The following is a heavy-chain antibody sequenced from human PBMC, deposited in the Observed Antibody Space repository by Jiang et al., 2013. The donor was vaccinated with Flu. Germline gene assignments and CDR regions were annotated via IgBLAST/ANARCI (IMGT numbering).Heavy chain of an antibody. CDR2: IYYSGST. D-gene: IGHD1-26*01. CDR3: ARHGWYSGSSDPFDI. Sequence: GSGLVKPSETLSLTCTVSGGSISSYYWSWIRQPPGKGLEWIGYIYYSGSTNYNPSLKSRVTISVDTSKNQFSLKLSSVTAADTAVYYCARHGWYSGSSDPFDIWGQGTMVTVSS. J-gene: IGHJ3*02. V-gene: IGHV4-59*08. CDR1: GGSISSYY.